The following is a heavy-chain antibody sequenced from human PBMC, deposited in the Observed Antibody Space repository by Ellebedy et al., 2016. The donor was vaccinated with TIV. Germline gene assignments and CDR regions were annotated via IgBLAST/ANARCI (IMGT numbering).Heavy chain of an antibody. V-gene: IGHV3-66*01. CDR2: IYTDGGT. CDR1: GFIVSSCF. D-gene: IGHD3-16*01. Sequence: GESLKISCAASGFIVSSCFMSWVRQAPGKGLEWVSIIYTDGGTNYTDSVRDRFTISRDDSGNTLYLQMNGLRAEDTAGYYCARVPGGGGDYGDNWFDPWGQGTLVTVSS. J-gene: IGHJ5*02. CDR3: ARVPGGGGDYGDNWFDP.